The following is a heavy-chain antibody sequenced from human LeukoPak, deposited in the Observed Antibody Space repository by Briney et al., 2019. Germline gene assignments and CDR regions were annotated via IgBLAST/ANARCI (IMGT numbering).Heavy chain of an antibody. CDR2: ISSSSSYI. D-gene: IGHD6-19*01. V-gene: IGHV3-21*01. Sequence: TTGGSLRLSCAGSGFTFSRYNMNWVRQAPGKGLERVSSISSSSSYIYYADSVKGRFTISRDNAQNSLFLQMNSLRAEDTAVYYCARDAQWLVPEGYYYYMDVWGKGTTVTVSS. J-gene: IGHJ6*03. CDR3: ARDAQWLVPEGYYYYMDV. CDR1: GFTFSRYN.